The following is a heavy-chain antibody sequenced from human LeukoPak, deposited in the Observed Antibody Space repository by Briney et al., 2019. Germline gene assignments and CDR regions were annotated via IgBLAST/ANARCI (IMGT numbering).Heavy chain of an antibody. CDR1: GGSISSGGYY. V-gene: IGHV4-31*03. D-gene: IGHD6-13*01. CDR3: ATGRKPSSSWYGGGYGAFDI. CDR2: IYYSGST. J-gene: IGHJ3*02. Sequence: PSQTLSLTCTVSGGSISSGGYYWSWIRQHPGKGLEWIGYIYYSGSTNHNPSLKSRVTISVDTSKNQFSLKLSSVTAADTAVYYCATGRKPSSSWYGGGYGAFDIWGQGTMVTVSS.